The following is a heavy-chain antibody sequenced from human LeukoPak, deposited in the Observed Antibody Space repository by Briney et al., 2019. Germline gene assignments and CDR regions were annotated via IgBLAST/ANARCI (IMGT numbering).Heavy chain of an antibody. CDR3: ARDSVRGRPLVAFDI. CDR2: IKYDASEQ. V-gene: IGHV3-7*01. Sequence: GGSLRLSCAASGFTFSSYSMNWVRQAPGKGLEWVANIKYDASEQYYVDSVKGRFTISRDNAKNSLYLQMNILRAEDTAVYYCARDSVRGRPLVAFDIWGQGTMVTVSS. D-gene: IGHD3-10*01. CDR1: GFTFSSYS. J-gene: IGHJ3*02.